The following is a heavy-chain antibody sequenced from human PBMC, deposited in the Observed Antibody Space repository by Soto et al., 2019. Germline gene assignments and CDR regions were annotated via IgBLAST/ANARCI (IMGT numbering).Heavy chain of an antibody. Sequence: QVPLVQSGAEVKKPGASVKVSCKASGYTFTSYGISWVRQAPGQGLEWMGWISSYNGNTNYAQKLQGRVTMTTDTSTDTAYMELRSLTSDDTAVYYCARDTVHGDSKGGSRSDPWGQGTLVTVSS. CDR3: ARDTVHGDSKGGSRSDP. V-gene: IGHV1-18*01. J-gene: IGHJ5*02. D-gene: IGHD2-21*02. CDR2: ISSYNGNT. CDR1: GYTFTSYG.